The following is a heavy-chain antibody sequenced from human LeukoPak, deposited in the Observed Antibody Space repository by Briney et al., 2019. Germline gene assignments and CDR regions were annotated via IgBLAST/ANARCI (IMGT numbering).Heavy chain of an antibody. J-gene: IGHJ4*02. D-gene: IGHD1-26*01. V-gene: IGHV4-59*08. CDR1: DGSISSYY. Sequence: SEPLTLTCTVSDGSISSYYWSWIRQPPGKGLEWIGYNYYCGSTNYNPSLKSRVTISVDTSKNQFSLKLSSVTAADTAVYYCARQNSGSYSFDYWGQGTLVTVSS. CDR2: NYYCGST. CDR3: ARQNSGSYSFDY.